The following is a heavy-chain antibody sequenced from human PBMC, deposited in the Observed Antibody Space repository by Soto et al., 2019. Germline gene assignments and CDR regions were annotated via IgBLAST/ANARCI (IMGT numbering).Heavy chain of an antibody. Sequence: SETLSLTCTVSGDSISSDYWSWIRQPAGKGLEWIGRVYIGGETNYNPSLKSRLTMSLDTSKRQFSLKLSSVTAADTAVYHCARGRQAVGLEFWGLGTLVTSPQ. J-gene: IGHJ4*02. CDR1: GDSISSDY. CDR2: VYIGGET. D-gene: IGHD1-26*01. V-gene: IGHV4-4*07. CDR3: ARGRQAVGLEF.